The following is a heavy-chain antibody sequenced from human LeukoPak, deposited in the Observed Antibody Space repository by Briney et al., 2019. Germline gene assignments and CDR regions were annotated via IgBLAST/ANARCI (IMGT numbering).Heavy chain of an antibody. CDR2: IKQDGSEK. CDR1: RFTFSSYW. V-gene: IGHV3-7*01. J-gene: IGHJ6*02. Sequence: GGSLRLSCAASRFTFSSYWMSWVRQAPGKGLEWVANIKQDGSEKYYVDSVKGRFTISRDNAKNSLYLQMNSLRAEDTAVYYCARSGYYGSGSYHYYYYGMDVWGQGTTVTVSS. CDR3: ARSGYYGSGSYHYYYYGMDV. D-gene: IGHD3-10*01.